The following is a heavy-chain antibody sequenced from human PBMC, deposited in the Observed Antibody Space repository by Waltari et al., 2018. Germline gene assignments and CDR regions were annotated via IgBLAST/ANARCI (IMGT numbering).Heavy chain of an antibody. CDR1: GFTFSSYA. J-gene: IGHJ4*02. V-gene: IGHV3-30*18. CDR2: ISYNGNDK. CDR3: AKVPGTSQLYYLDN. Sequence: QVQLVESGGGAVQPGRSLRLSCAATGFTFSSYAMPWVRQAPGKGLEWVAVISYNGNDKYYTDSVKGRFTISRDNSKNTLYLQMNSLRPEDTAVYYCAKVPGTSQLYYLDNWGQGTLVTVSS. D-gene: IGHD1-1*01.